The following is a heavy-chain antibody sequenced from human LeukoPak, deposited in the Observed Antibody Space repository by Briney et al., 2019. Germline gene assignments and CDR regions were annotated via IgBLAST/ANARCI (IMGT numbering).Heavy chain of an antibody. J-gene: IGHJ3*02. Sequence: SETLSLTCTVSGGSISSSSYYWGWIRQPPGKGLEWIGSIYYSGSTYYNPSLKSRVTISVDTSKNQFSLKLSFVTAADTAVYYCAVVPAAIHAFDIWGQGTMVTVSS. V-gene: IGHV4-39*07. CDR1: GGSISSSSYY. CDR3: AVVPAAIHAFDI. CDR2: IYYSGST. D-gene: IGHD2-2*01.